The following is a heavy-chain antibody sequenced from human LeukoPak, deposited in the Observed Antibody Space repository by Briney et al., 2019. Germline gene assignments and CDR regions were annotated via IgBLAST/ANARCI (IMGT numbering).Heavy chain of an antibody. J-gene: IGHJ4*02. CDR1: DGSISSYY. D-gene: IGHD3-10*01. CDR2: IYDSGST. CDR3: ARSRSGSYYPLRY. Sequence: SETLSLTCTVSDGSISSYYWSWIRQPPGKGLEWIGHIYDSGSTNYNPSLKSRVTISVDTSKNQFSLKLSSVTAADTAVYYCARSRSGSYYPLRYWGQGTLVTVSS. V-gene: IGHV4-59*01.